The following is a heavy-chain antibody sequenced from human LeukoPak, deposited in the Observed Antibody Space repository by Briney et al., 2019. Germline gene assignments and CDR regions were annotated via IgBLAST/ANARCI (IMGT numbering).Heavy chain of an antibody. V-gene: IGHV3-48*02. Sequence: PGGSLGLSCVAFGFTFSTYDMNWVRQAPGKGLEWVSYISASSTIKNYADSVKGRFTVSRDEAKNSMYLQMNSLRDEDTAVYYCARDAGSSWYWGALDMWGQGTVVIVSS. CDR2: ISASSTIK. CDR1: GFTFSTYD. J-gene: IGHJ3*02. D-gene: IGHD6-13*01. CDR3: ARDAGSSWYWGALDM.